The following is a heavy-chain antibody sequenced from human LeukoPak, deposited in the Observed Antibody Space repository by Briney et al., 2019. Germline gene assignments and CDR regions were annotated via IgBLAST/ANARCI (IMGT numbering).Heavy chain of an antibody. CDR1: GGSISSGDYY. Sequence: SQTLSLTCTVSGGSISSGDYYWSWIRQPPGKGLEWIGYIYYSGSTYYNPSLKSRVTISVDTSKNQFSLRLSSVTAADTAVYFCVRDRELTYWGQGTLVTVSS. CDR2: IYYSGST. V-gene: IGHV4-30-4*01. J-gene: IGHJ4*02. D-gene: IGHD3-10*01. CDR3: VRDRELTY.